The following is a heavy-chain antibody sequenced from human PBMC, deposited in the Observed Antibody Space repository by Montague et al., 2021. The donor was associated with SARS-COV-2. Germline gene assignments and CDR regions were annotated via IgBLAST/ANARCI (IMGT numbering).Heavy chain of an antibody. CDR3: SRHPPGSARGEY. CDR1: DGSISHYY. Sequence: SETLSLTCTVSDGSISHYYWNWIRQPPGKGLEWIGYIHFSGSTNYNPSRKSRVAISLDSSENQFSLKLSSVTAADTAVYYCSRHPPGSARGEYWGQGILVTVSS. CDR2: IHFSGST. D-gene: IGHD2-15*01. J-gene: IGHJ4*02. V-gene: IGHV4-59*08.